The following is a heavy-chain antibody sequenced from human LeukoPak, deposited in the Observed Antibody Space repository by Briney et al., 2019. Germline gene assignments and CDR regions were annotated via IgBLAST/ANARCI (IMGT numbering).Heavy chain of an antibody. Sequence: PSETLSLTCTVSGGSISSGDYYWSWIRQPPGKGLEWIGYIYYSGSTYYNPSLKSRVTISVDTSKNQSSLKLSSVTAADTAVYYCARVPETTAGIDYWGQGTLVTVSS. J-gene: IGHJ4*02. D-gene: IGHD4-17*01. CDR2: IYYSGST. CDR1: GGSISSGDYY. V-gene: IGHV4-30-4*01. CDR3: ARVPETTAGIDY.